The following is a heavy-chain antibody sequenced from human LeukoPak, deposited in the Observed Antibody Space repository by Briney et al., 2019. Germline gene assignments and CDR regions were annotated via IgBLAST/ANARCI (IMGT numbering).Heavy chain of an antibody. Sequence: SETLSLTCAVYGGSFSGYYWSWIRQPPGKGLEWIGEINHSGSTNYNPSLKSRVTISVDTSKNQFSLKLSSVTAADTAVYYCARADYDILTGLAFDYWGQGTLVTVSS. CDR3: ARADYDILTGLAFDY. V-gene: IGHV4-34*01. D-gene: IGHD3-9*01. J-gene: IGHJ4*02. CDR2: INHSGST. CDR1: GGSFSGYY.